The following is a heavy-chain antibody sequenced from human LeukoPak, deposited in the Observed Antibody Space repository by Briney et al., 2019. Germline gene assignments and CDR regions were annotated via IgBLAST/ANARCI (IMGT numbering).Heavy chain of an antibody. D-gene: IGHD3-22*01. J-gene: IGHJ5*02. CDR2: IYYSGST. CDR1: GGSISSGGYY. CDR3: ARDRLGYYDSSGYYYGRNWFDP. Sequence: SETLSLTCTVSGGSISSGGYYWSWIRQHPGKGLEWIGYIYYSGSTYYNPSLKSRVTISVDTSKNQFSLKLSSVTDADTAVYYCARDRLGYYDSSGYYYGRNWFDPWGQGTLVTVSS. V-gene: IGHV4-31*03.